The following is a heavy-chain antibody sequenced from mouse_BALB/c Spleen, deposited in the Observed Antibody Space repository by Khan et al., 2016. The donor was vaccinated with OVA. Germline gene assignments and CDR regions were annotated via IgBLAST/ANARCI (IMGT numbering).Heavy chain of an antibody. V-gene: IGHV1-77*01. CDR3: ASMNYFGFTFAD. Sequence: QVRLQQSGAELARPGASAKPSCKAAGYTFTDYSTNRVKQRTGQGPEWTGETAPGSGDTYYNEKFKGKATLTADKSSNTAYMQLSSLTSEGSAVHFCASMNYFGFTFADWRQWTLVTVSA. CDR1: GYTFTDYS. CDR2: TAPGSGDT. D-gene: IGHD1-2*01. J-gene: IGHJ3*01.